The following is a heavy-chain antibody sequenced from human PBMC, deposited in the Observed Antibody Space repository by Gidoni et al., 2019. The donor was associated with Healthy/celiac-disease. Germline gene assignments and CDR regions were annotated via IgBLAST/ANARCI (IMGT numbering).Heavy chain of an antibody. CDR3: ARDELRFLAQGRFDP. J-gene: IGHJ5*02. CDR1: GYTFTCYG. V-gene: IGHV1-18*01. CDR2: ISAYNGNT. Sequence: QVQLVQSGAEVTKPGASVKVSCKASGYTFTCYGISWLRQAPGQGLEWMGWISAYNGNTNHAQKLQGRVTMTTDTSTSTAYMELRSLRSDDTAVYYCARDELRFLAQGRFDPWGQGTLVTVSS. D-gene: IGHD3-3*01.